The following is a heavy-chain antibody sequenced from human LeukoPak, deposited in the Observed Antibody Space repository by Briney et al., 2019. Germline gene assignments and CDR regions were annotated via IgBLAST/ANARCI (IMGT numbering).Heavy chain of an antibody. D-gene: IGHD2-2*01. J-gene: IGHJ4*02. CDR1: GFTFSSYA. Sequence: GGSLRLSCAASGFTFSSYAMSWVRQAPGKGLECVSAIRGSGGSTYYADSVKGRFTISRDNSKNTLYLQMNSLRAEDTAVYYCAKGRGLGYCSSTSCERPTYYFDYWGQGTLVTVSS. CDR3: AKGRGLGYCSSTSCERPTYYFDY. V-gene: IGHV3-23*01. CDR2: IRGSGGST.